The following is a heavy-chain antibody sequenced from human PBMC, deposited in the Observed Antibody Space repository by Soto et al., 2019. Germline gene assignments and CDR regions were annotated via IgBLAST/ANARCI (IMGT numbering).Heavy chain of an antibody. CDR2: ISYDGSNK. D-gene: IGHD3-10*01. CDR1: GFTLSSYA. CDR3: ARTLLWFGAFKN. Sequence: ALRLSFADSGFTLSSYAMHWVLQAPGKVLEWVAVISYDGSNKYYSDSVKVRFTISRDNYKNTLYLQMNGLRAEETAVYYCARTLLWFGAFKNWGQGTLDTV. J-gene: IGHJ4*02. V-gene: IGHV3-30-3*01.